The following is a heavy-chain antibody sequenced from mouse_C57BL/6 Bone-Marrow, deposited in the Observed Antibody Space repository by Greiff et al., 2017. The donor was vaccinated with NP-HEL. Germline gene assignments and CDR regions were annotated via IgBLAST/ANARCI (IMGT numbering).Heavy chain of an antibody. CDR1: GYTFTDYY. CDR2: INPYNGGT. D-gene: IGHD1-1*01. Sequence: VQLQQSGPVLVKPGASVKMSCKASGYTFTDYYMNWVKQSHGKSLEWIGVINPYNGGTSYNQKFKGKATLTVDKSSSTAYMELNSLTSEDSAVYYCARSAYYGSSYTWFAYWGQGTLVTVSA. J-gene: IGHJ3*01. V-gene: IGHV1-19*01. CDR3: ARSAYYGSSYTWFAY.